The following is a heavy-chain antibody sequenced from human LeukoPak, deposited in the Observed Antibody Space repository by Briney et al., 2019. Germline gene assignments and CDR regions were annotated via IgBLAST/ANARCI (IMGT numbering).Heavy chain of an antibody. CDR1: GFTFSSSG. V-gene: IGHV3-30*02. CDR2: IWYEGTNE. Sequence: PGGSLRLSCAASGFTFSSSGMHSVRQAPGKGLEWVSLIWYEGTNENYADSVKGRLTISRDNSRNTLSLQMNSLRPDDKVVYYCAKDLRDWGQGTLVTVSS. J-gene: IGHJ4*02. CDR3: AKDLRD.